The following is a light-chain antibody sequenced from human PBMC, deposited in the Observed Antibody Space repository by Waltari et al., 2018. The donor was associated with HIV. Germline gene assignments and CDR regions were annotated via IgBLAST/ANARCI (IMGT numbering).Light chain of an antibody. J-gene: IGKJ2*01. CDR1: QSVSIY. Sequence: EIVLTQSPATLSLSPGERATLSCRASQSVSIYLAWYQQKPGQPPRLLIYDASNRATAIPARFSVSGSGTDFTLTISSLEPEDFAVYYCQQRSRWPPAYTFGQGTKLEIK. CDR2: DAS. V-gene: IGKV3-11*01. CDR3: QQRSRWPPAYT.